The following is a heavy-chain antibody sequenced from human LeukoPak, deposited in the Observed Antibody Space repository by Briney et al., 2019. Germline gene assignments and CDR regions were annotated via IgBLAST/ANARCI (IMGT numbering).Heavy chain of an antibody. CDR1: GGSFSGYY. Sequence: SETLSLTCAVYGGSFSGYYWSWIRQPPGKGLEWIGEINHSGSTNYNPSLKSRVTISVDTSKNQFSLKLSSVTAADTAVYYCAKITAAGTDYWGQGTLVTVSS. CDR2: INHSGST. CDR3: AKITAAGTDY. J-gene: IGHJ4*02. D-gene: IGHD6-13*01. V-gene: IGHV4-34*01.